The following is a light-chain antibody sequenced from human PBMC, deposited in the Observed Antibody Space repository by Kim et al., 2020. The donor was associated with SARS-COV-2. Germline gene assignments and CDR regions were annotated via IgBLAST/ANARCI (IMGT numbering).Light chain of an antibody. CDR3: QALDSSTAPYV. CDR2: QDS. Sequence: SPGQTASITCSGDKLGDKYACWYQQKPGQSPVLVIYQDSKRPSGIPERFSGSNSGNTATLTISGTQAMDEADYYCQALDSSTAPYVFGTGTKVTVL. CDR1: KLGDKY. V-gene: IGLV3-1*01. J-gene: IGLJ1*01.